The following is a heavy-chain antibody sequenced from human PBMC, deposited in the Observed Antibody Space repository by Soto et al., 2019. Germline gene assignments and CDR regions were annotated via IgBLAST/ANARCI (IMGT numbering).Heavy chain of an antibody. D-gene: IGHD6-19*01. CDR2: INPNSGGT. Sequence: VASVKVSCKASGYTFTGYYMHWVRQAPGQGLEWMGWINPNSGGTNYAQKFQGRVTMTRDTSISTAYMELSRLRSDDTAVYYCARGGPIAVAGSRSPADYWGQGTLVTVSS. CDR3: ARGGPIAVAGSRSPADY. V-gene: IGHV1-2*02. J-gene: IGHJ4*02. CDR1: GYTFTGYY.